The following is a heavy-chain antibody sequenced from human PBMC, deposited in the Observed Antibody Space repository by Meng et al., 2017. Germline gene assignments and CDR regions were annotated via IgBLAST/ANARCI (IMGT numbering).Heavy chain of an antibody. CDR3: ARTRGDYYFDY. CDR2: IDYGGST. V-gene: IGHV4-61*01. D-gene: IGHD3-16*01. J-gene: IGHJ4*02. Sequence: VQLQGSGPGLVRPSETLSLTCTVSGDSVTVGSHYWSWLRQPPGKGLEWIGYIDYGGSTSYNPSLRSRVTISVDTSNNQFSLKLSSVTAADTAVFYCARTRGDYYFDYWGQGTLVTVSS. CDR1: GDSVTVGSHY.